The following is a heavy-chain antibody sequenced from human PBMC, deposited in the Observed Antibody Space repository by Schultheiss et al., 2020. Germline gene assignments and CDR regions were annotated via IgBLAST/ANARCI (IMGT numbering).Heavy chain of an antibody. D-gene: IGHD2-15*01. Sequence: GSLSLTCAVYGGSFSGYYWSWIRQPPGKGLEWIGEINHSGSTNYNPSLKSRVTISVDTSKNQFSLKLSSVTAADTAVYYCARGRGGSCYSTNWFDPWGQGTLVTVSS. CDR3: ARGRGGSCYSTNWFDP. V-gene: IGHV4-34*01. J-gene: IGHJ5*02. CDR1: GGSFSGYY. CDR2: INHSGST.